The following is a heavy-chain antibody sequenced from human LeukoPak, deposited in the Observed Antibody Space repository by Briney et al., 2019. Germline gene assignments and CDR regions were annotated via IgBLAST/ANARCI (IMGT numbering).Heavy chain of an antibody. CDR1: GFTSSDYY. V-gene: IGHV3-11*05. D-gene: IGHD6-13*01. CDR3: ARGGSTWSYVDY. J-gene: IGHJ4*02. Sequence: GRSLRLSCAPSGFTSSDYYTSWIRQAPGRGLDCVPYVSRTSPYTNCADSVKGRSTVSRDNAKNSLFLHMNRLRAEDAPVYYCARGGSTWSYVDYWGQGTLVTVSS. CDR2: VSRTSPYT.